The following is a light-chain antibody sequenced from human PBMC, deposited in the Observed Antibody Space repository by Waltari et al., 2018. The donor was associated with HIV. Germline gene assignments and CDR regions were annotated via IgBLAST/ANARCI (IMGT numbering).Light chain of an antibody. J-gene: IGLJ3*02. CDR2: GSN. Sequence: QSVLTQSPSASGTPGQRVTISCSGSRSNIGSNYVYWYQQLPGTAPKILIYGSNQRPPGVPDRFSGSKSGTSASLAISGLRSEDEADYYCAAWDDSLSGRVFGGGTKLTVL. CDR1: RSNIGSNY. CDR3: AAWDDSLSGRV. V-gene: IGLV1-47*01.